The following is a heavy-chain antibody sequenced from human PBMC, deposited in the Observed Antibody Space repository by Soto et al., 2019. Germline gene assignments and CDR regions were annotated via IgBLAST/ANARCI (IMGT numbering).Heavy chain of an antibody. D-gene: IGHD3-10*02. V-gene: IGHV5-10-1*01. Sequence: GESLKISCKGSGYSFTSYWIAWVRQMPGKGLEWMGRIDPSDSYTNYSPSFQGHVTISADKSISTAYLQWSSLKASDTAMYYCARRPFCSGHYYYYGMDVSEQGTTVIVSA. CDR3: ARRPFCSGHYYYYGMDV. CDR2: IDPSDSYT. CDR1: GYSFTSYW. J-gene: IGHJ6*01.